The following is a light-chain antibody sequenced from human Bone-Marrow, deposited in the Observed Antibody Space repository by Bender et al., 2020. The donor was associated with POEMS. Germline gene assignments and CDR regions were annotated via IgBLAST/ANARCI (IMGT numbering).Light chain of an antibody. J-gene: IGLJ3*02. CDR1: TSNIGSNT. Sequence: QSLLTQPPSASGTPGQRVAISCSGGTSNIGSNTVSWYRQLPGTAPKLLVYRDVERFSGIPDRFSASKSGSSASLAITGLRPEDEADYFCAAWDDILNTWVFGGGTRVTV. CDR2: RDV. V-gene: IGLV1-47*01. CDR3: AAWDDILNTWV.